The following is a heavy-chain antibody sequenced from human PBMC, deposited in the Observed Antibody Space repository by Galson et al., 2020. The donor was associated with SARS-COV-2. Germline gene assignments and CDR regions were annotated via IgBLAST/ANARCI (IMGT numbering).Heavy chain of an antibody. Sequence: GESLKISCSASGFSFSSHDMHWVRQATGKGLEWVSAIDTAGGTYYSASVRGRSTISRENAKNSFYLQMNSLTAGDTAVYYCAREASPTYCGGDCPATFDIWGQGTRGTVSS. CDR3: AREASPTYCGGDCPATFDI. J-gene: IGHJ3*02. D-gene: IGHD2-21*02. CDR2: IDTAGGT. CDR1: GFSFSSHD. V-gene: IGHV3-13*01.